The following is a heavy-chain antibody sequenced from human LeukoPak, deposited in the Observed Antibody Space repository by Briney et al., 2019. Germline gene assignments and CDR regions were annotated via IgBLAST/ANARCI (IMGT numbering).Heavy chain of an antibody. Sequence: GASVKVSCKASGYTFTSYYMHWVRQAPGQGLEWMGIINPSGGSTSYAQKFQGRVTMTRDMSTSTVYMELSSLRSEDTAVYYCARDSYYDTQDYYFDYWGQGTLVTVSS. CDR3: ARDSYYDTQDYYFDY. D-gene: IGHD3-22*01. CDR1: GYTFTSYY. V-gene: IGHV1-46*01. CDR2: INPSGGST. J-gene: IGHJ4*02.